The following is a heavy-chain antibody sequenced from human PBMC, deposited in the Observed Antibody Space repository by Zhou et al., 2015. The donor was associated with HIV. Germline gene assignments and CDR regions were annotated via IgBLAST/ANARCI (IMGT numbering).Heavy chain of an antibody. V-gene: IGHV1-69*09. CDR1: GGTFSNYA. J-gene: IGHJ2*01. D-gene: IGHD1-14*01. Sequence: QVQLVQSGAEVKKPGSSVKVSCKASGGTFSNYAISWVRQAPGHGLEWVGRNIPIIGVTDYAQKFQGRLTLTAETSTTTASMELTSLRSDDTAVYFXVRRDVLDGVTVGRSLRKGKGQRRYFDL. CDR2: NIPIIGVT. CDR3: VRRDVLDGVTVGRSLRKGKGQRRYFDL.